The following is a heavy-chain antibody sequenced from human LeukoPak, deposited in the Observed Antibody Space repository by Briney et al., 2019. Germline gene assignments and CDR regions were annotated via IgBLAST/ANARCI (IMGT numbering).Heavy chain of an antibody. CDR2: INTDGSRI. CDR1: GFTFSNYW. D-gene: IGHD3-22*01. Sequence: GGSLRLSCAASGFTFSNYWMHWVRQAPGKGLVWVSRINTDGSRITYADSVKGRFTISRDNAMNTVYLQMNSLRAEDTAVYYCARVLSGSWDWFDPWGQGTLVIVSS. CDR3: ARVLSGSWDWFDP. V-gene: IGHV3-74*01. J-gene: IGHJ5*02.